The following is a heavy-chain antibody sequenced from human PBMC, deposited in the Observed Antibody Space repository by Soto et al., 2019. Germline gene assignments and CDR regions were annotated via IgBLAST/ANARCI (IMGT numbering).Heavy chain of an antibody. CDR3: AAYSSGWYGGYNWFDP. Sequence: KPSETLSLTCTVSGGSISSYYWSWIRQPPGKGLEWIGYIYYSGSTNYNPSLKSRVTISVDTSKNQFSLKLSSVTAADTAVYYCAAYSSGWYGGYNWFDPWGQGTLVTVSS. CDR1: GGSISSYY. J-gene: IGHJ5*02. CDR2: IYYSGST. D-gene: IGHD6-19*01. V-gene: IGHV4-59*01.